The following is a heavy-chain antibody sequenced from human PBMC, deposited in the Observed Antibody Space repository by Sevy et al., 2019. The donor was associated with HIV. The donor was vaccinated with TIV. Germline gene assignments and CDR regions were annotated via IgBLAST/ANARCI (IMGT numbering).Heavy chain of an antibody. CDR2: IHYSGST. CDR3: ARDPPVRSGDDSLNWFDP. Sequence: SETLSLTCSVSGGPISSYYWSWIRQPPGKRLEWIGYIHYSGSTNYNPSLNSRLTISVATSKNQFSLRLTSVTAADTAVYYWARDPPVRSGDDSLNWFDPWGQGIMVTVSS. V-gene: IGHV4-59*01. D-gene: IGHD5-12*01. CDR1: GGPISSYY. J-gene: IGHJ5*02.